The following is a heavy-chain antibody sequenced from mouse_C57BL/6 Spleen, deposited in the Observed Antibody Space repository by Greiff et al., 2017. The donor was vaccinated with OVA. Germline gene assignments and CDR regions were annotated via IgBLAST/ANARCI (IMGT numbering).Heavy chain of an antibody. Sequence: QVQLQQPGAELVKPGASVKMSCKASGYTFTSYWITWVKQRPGQGLAWIGDIYPGSGSTNYNEKFQSKATLTVDTSSSTAYMQLSILTSEDSAVYYCARADYYGSSYVYYFDYWGQGTTLTVSS. CDR1: GYTFTSYW. D-gene: IGHD1-1*01. CDR2: IYPGSGST. CDR3: ARADYYGSSYVYYFDY. J-gene: IGHJ2*01. V-gene: IGHV1-55*01.